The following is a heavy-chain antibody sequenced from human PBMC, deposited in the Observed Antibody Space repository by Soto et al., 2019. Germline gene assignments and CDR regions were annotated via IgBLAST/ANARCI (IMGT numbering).Heavy chain of an antibody. CDR1: GGPISSGGFY. Sequence: PSETLSLTCTVSGGPISSGGFYWSWIRQHPGKGLEWIGYIYYSGSTYYNPSLKSRVTISVDTSKNQFSLKLSSVTAADTAVYYCARVGYYYDSSGPLYYWGQGTLVTVSS. CDR2: IYYSGST. V-gene: IGHV4-31*03. CDR3: ARVGYYYDSSGPLYY. D-gene: IGHD3-22*01. J-gene: IGHJ4*02.